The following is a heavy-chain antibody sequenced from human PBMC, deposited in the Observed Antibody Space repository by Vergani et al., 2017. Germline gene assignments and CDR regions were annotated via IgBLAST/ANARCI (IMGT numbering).Heavy chain of an antibody. CDR2: INHKGSG. D-gene: IGHD3-10*01. CDR1: GGSFSGYY. CDR3: ARGRVLWFGELFPWFDP. V-gene: IGHV4-34*01. Sequence: QVQLQQWGAGLLKPSETLSLTCAVYGGSFSGYYWSWIRQPPGKGLEWIGEINHKGSGNYNPSLKSRVTISVDTYKNQFALKLSSVTAADTAVYYCARGRVLWFGELFPWFDPWGQGTLVTVSS. J-gene: IGHJ5*02.